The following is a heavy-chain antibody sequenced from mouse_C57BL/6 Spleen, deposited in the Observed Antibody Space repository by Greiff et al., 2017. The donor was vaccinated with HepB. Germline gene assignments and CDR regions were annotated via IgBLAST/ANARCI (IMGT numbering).Heavy chain of an antibody. CDR1: GYAFSSYW. Sequence: VQLQQSGAELVKPGASVKISCKASGYAFSSYWMNWVKQRPGKGLEWIGQIYPGDGDTNYNGRFKGKATLTADKSSSTAYMQLSSLTSEDSAVYFCARSPRGGNYVGYWGQGTTLTVSS. CDR2: IYPGDGDT. J-gene: IGHJ2*01. D-gene: IGHD3-3*01. CDR3: ARSPRGGNYVGY. V-gene: IGHV1-80*01.